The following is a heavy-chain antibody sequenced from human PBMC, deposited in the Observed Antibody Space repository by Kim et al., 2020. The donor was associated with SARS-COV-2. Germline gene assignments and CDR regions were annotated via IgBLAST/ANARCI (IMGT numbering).Heavy chain of an antibody. D-gene: IGHD3-10*01. J-gene: IGHJ5*02. CDR1: GGSISSSSYY. V-gene: IGHV4-39*01. CDR3: ARSGMVRGVIGWFDP. Sequence: SETLSLTCTVSGGSISSSSYYWGWIRQPPGKGLEWIGSIYYSGSTYYNPSLKSRVTISVDTSKNQFSLKLSSVTAADTAVYYCARSGMVRGVIGWFDPWGQGTLVTVSS. CDR2: IYYSGST.